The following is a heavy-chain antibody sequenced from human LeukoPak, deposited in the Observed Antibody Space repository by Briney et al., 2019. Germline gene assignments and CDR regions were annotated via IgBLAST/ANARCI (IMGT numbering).Heavy chain of an antibody. D-gene: IGHD3-9*01. CDR1: GFTFDDHG. J-gene: IGHJ6*02. CDR3: TRDLMDYDVTTGLHHYYMDV. CDR2: ISWSSGII. Sequence: GGSLRLSCAASGFTFDDHGMHWVRQAPGKGLEWVSVISWSSGIIGYADSVRGRFTISRDNAKNPLYLQMNTLRVEDTAVYYCTRDLMDYDVTTGLHHYYMDVWGQGTTVTVSS. V-gene: IGHV3-9*01.